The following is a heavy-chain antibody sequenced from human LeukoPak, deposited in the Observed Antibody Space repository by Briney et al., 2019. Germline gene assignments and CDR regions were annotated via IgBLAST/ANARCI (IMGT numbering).Heavy chain of an antibody. V-gene: IGHV4-59*01. CDR2: TFDSETT. D-gene: IGHD4-17*01. J-gene: IGHJ4*02. CDR1: RSSMSGYY. Sequence: SETLSLTCTVSRSSMSGYYWSWIRQPPGKGLECIGYTFDSETTDYNPSLKSRVIISVDTSKNQVSLKLNSVTAADTAVYYCARGSVTPDAGYWGPGTLVTVSS. CDR3: ARGSVTPDAGY.